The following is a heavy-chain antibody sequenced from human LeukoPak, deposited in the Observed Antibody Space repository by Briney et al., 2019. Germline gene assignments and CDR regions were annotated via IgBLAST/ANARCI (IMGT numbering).Heavy chain of an antibody. CDR1: GFXLSSYA. J-gene: IGHJ3*02. D-gene: IGHD6-13*01. CDR3: ANAGYSSSWYGGSDI. V-gene: IGHV3-23*01. Sequence: GGSLRLSCAASGFXLSSYAMSWVRQAPGKGLEWVSAISGSAGDTNYADSVKGRVTISRDKSKNMLYLQMNSLRGEDTAVYYCANAGYSSSWYGGSDIWGQGTMVTVS. CDR2: ISGSAGDT.